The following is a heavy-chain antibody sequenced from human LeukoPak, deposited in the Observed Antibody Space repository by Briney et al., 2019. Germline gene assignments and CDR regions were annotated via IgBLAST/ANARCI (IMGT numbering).Heavy chain of an antibody. CDR1: GYTFTSYA. V-gene: IGHV1-3*01. CDR3: ATGPLSGSYYLDY. D-gene: IGHD3-10*01. J-gene: IGHJ4*02. CDR2: INAGNGNT. Sequence: GASVKVSCKASGYTFTSYAMHWVRQAPGQRLEWMGWINAGNGNTKYSQKFQGRVTITRDTSASTAYMELSSLRSEDTVVYYCATGPLSGSYYLDYWGQGTLVTVSS.